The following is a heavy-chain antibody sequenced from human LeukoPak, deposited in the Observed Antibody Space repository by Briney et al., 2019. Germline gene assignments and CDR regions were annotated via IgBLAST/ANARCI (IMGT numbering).Heavy chain of an antibody. V-gene: IGHV1-8*01. J-gene: IGHJ4*02. CDR3: ARALGYCSRTSCYISGPDY. CDR2: MNPNRGNT. CDR1: VYTFTSYD. Sequence: ASVKLSCKASVYTFTSYDINWVRHATGQGLEWMVGMNPNRGNTAYTQKLQGRVTMNRNTSIRTAYTELSSLRSEDTAVYYCARALGYCSRTSCYISGPDYWGQGTLVTVSS. D-gene: IGHD2-2*02.